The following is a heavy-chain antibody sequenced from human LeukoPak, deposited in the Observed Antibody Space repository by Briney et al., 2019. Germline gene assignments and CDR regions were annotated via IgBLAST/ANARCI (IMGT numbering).Heavy chain of an antibody. D-gene: IGHD5-18*01. J-gene: IGHJ4*02. V-gene: IGHV1-69*13. CDR1: GGTFSSYA. CDR2: IIPIFGTA. CDR3: ARDREYSYGYGPSDY. Sequence: ASVKVPCKASGGTFSSYAISWVRQAPGQGLEWMGGIIPIFGTANYAQKFQGRVTITADESTSTAYMELSSLRSEDTAVYYCARDREYSYGYGPSDYWGQGTLVTVSS.